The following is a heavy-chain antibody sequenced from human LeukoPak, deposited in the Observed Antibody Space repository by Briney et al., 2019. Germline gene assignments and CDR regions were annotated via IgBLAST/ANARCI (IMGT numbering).Heavy chain of an antibody. CDR2: INPNSGET. J-gene: IGHJ4*02. CDR3: ARYNWNDVVSALDY. CDR1: GYTLSGYY. V-gene: IGHV1-2*02. Sequence: ASVRVSCKASGYTLSGYYIHWVRQAPGQGLEWLGWINPNSGETNYAKKLQGGVTLTRDTSISTFYMEVSRLRSDDTAVYFCARYNWNDVVSALDYWGQGTLVTVSS. D-gene: IGHD1-1*01.